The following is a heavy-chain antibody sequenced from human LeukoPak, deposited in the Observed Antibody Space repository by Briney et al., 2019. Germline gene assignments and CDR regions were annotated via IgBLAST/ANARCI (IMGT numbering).Heavy chain of an antibody. CDR2: INPSGGST. J-gene: IGHJ5*02. CDR1: GYTFTSYY. V-gene: IGHV1-46*01. Sequence: ASVKVSCKASGYTFTSYYMHWVRQAPGQGLEWMGIINPSGGSTSYAQKFQGRVTMTRDTSTSTVHMELSSLRSEDTAVYYCARDSLGTTAYSNPSNWFDPWGQGTLVTVSS. CDR3: ARDSLGTTAYSNPSNWFDP. D-gene: IGHD4-11*01.